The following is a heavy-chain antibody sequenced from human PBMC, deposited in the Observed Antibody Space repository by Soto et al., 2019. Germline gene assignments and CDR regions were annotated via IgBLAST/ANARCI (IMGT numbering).Heavy chain of an antibody. CDR2: IYYSGST. J-gene: IGHJ4*02. CDR1: GGSISSGDYY. D-gene: IGHD5-18*01. V-gene: IGHV4-30-4*01. Sequence: QVQLQESGPGLVKPSQTLSLTCTVSGGSISSGDYYWSWIRQPPGKGLEWIGYIYYSGSTYYNPSPKSRVTISVAASKNQCSLKLSSVTAADTAVYYCASNSYGYTFYAYWGQGTLVTVSS. CDR3: ASNSYGYTFYAY.